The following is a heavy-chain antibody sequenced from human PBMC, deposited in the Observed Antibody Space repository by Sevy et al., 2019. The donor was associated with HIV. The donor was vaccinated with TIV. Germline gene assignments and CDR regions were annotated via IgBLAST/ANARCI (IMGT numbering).Heavy chain of an antibody. Sequence: SETLSLTCAVYGGSFSGYYWSWIRQPPGKGLEWIGEINHSGSTNYNPSLKSRVTISVDTAKNQFSLKLSSVTVADTGVYYCARPYYDSSGYYSKGVRPSSDAFDIWGQGTMVTVSS. CDR2: INHSGST. CDR1: GGSFSGYY. V-gene: IGHV4-34*01. D-gene: IGHD3-22*01. CDR3: ARPYYDSSGYYSKGVRPSSDAFDI. J-gene: IGHJ3*02.